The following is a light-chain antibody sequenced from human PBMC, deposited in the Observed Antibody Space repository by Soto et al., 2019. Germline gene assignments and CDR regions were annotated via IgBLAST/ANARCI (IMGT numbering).Light chain of an antibody. CDR3: QHYVTWPLT. V-gene: IGKV3D-15*01. CDR2: DTS. CDR1: QGIGDT. Sequence: EIVMTQSPATLSLSPGEGATLSCRASQGIGDTLAWYQQKPGQTPRLLISDTSIRATGVPARFSGSRSGAEFTLTISSVQSEDFAVYYCQHYVTWPLTFGGGTKVESK. J-gene: IGKJ4*01.